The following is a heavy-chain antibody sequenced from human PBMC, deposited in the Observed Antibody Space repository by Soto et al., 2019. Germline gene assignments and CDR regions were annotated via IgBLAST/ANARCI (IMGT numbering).Heavy chain of an antibody. CDR1: GFTFSTHA. CDR2: ISYDGSNK. V-gene: IGHV3-30*18. J-gene: IGHJ6*03. D-gene: IGHD6-13*01. CDR3: AKDPRIAATGPTYVRYYYYYMDV. Sequence: QVQLVESGGGMVQPGRSLRLSCAASGFTFSTHAMHWVRQAPGKGLEWVAVISYDGSNKYYADSVKGRFTISRDNSENTLYLQMNNLRAEYTAFYYCAKDPRIAATGPTYVRYYYYYMDVWGKGTTVTVSS.